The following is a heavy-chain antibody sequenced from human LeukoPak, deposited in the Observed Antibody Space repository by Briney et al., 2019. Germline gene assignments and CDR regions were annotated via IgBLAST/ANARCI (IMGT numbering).Heavy chain of an antibody. CDR2: IYSGGST. CDR3: AKVVDHDYGDYYLDY. Sequence: PGGSLRLSCAASGFTVSSNDMSWVRQAPGKGLECISVIYSGGSTDCADSVKGRLTISRDNSKNTLYLQMNSLRAEDTAVYYCAKVVDHDYGDYYLDYWGQGTLVTVSS. J-gene: IGHJ4*02. CDR1: GFTVSSND. D-gene: IGHD4-17*01. V-gene: IGHV3-53*01.